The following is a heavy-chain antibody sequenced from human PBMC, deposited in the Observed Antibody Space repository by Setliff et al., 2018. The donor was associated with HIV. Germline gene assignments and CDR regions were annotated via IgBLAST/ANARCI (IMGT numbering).Heavy chain of an antibody. J-gene: IGHJ6*03. Sequence: GGSLRLSCAASGFTFDDYGMSWVRQAPGKGLEWVSGINWNGGSTGYADSVRGRFTSSRDNAKNSLYLQMNSLRAEDTAVYYCVKARVDGDYYYYYYMDVWGKGTTVTVSS. CDR1: GFTFDDYG. D-gene: IGHD4-17*01. V-gene: IGHV3-20*04. CDR2: INWNGGST. CDR3: VKARVDGDYYYYYYMDV.